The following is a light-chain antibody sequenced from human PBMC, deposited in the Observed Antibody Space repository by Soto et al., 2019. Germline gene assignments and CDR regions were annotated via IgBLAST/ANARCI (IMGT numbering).Light chain of an antibody. J-gene: IGLJ1*01. CDR2: EVS. CDR3: SSYAGSNNFV. CDR1: SSDVGDYYY. Sequence: QSALTQPASVSGSPGQSITISCSGTSSDVGDYYYVSWYQQHPGKAPKLMISEVSRRPSGVPERFSGSKSGNTASLTVSGLQADDEAHYYCSSYAGSNNFVFGTGTKVTVL. V-gene: IGLV2-8*01.